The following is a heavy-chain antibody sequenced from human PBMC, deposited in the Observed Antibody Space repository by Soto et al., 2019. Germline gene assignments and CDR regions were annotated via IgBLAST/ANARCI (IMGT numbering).Heavy chain of an antibody. V-gene: IGHV1-3*01. D-gene: IGHD6-6*01. CDR1: GYTFTSYA. CDR2: INAGNGNT. J-gene: IGHJ4*02. Sequence: GASVKVSCKASGYTFTSYAMHWVRQAPGQRLEWMGWINAGNGNTKYSQKLQGRVTITRDTSASTAYMELSSLRSEDTAVYYCAGAVNQYSSSPLPFFDSGGQETLVTVPS. CDR3: AGAVNQYSSSPLPFFDS.